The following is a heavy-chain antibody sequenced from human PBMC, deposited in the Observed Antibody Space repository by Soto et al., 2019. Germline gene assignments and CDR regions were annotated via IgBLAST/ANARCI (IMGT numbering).Heavy chain of an antibody. CDR2: INPSGGTT. CDR3: TRHGDYSVSFGAFDI. V-gene: IGHV1-46*03. Sequence: ASVKVSCKASGYTFTSYYMHWVRQAPGQGLEWMGIINPSGGTTTYAQKFQGRVTMTRDMSTSTVYMDLNSLRSEDTAVYYCTRHGDYSVSFGAFDIRGQGTMVTVSS. CDR1: GYTFTSYY. D-gene: IGHD2-21*01. J-gene: IGHJ3*02.